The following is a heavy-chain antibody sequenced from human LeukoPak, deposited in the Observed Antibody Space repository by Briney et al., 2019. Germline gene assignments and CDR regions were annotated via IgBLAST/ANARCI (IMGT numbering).Heavy chain of an antibody. J-gene: IGHJ5*02. Sequence: GGSLRLSCAASGFTFSDYYMSWIRQAPGKGLEWVSYISSSGSTIYYADSVKGRLTISRDNAKNSLYLQMNSLRAEDTAVYYCARRLPLNWFDPWGQGTLVTVSS. V-gene: IGHV3-11*04. D-gene: IGHD2-15*01. CDR2: ISSSGSTI. CDR3: ARRLPLNWFDP. CDR1: GFTFSDYY.